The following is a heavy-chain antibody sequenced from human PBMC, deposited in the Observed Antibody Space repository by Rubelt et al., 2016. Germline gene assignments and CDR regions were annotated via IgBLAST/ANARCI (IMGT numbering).Heavy chain of an antibody. J-gene: IGHJ5*02. CDR1: GYTFTSYY. CDR2: INPSGGST. V-gene: IGHV1-46*01. CDR3: ARSPRYDFEDNWFDP. Sequence: QVQLVQSGAEVKKPGASVKVSCKASGYTFTSYYMHWVRQAPGHWHEWMGIINPSGGSTSYGRNVQGRVTMPRDKSPSTVYMELSSLRSEDTAVYYCARSPRYDFEDNWFDPWGQGNLVTVSS. D-gene: IGHD3-3*01.